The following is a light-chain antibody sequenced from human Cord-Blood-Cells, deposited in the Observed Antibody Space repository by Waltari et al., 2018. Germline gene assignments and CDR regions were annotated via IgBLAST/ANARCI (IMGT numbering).Light chain of an antibody. CDR1: SSAVGGYNY. Sequence: QSALTQPPSASGSPGQSVTISCTATSSAVGGYNYVHWHQQHPGKAPKRVIYEGSKRPSWVPDRFSGSKSGNTASLTVSGLQAEDEADYYCSSYAGSNNLVFGGGTKLTVL. CDR2: EGS. CDR3: SSYAGSNNLV. V-gene: IGLV2-8*01. J-gene: IGLJ2*01.